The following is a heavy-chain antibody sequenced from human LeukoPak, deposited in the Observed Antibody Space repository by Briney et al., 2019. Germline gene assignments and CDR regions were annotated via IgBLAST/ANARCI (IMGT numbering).Heavy chain of an antibody. CDR1: GYSENFYG. CDR3: ARDKGYCSGGSCYGSNWFDP. V-gene: IGHV1-18*01. Sequence: ASVKVSCKTSGYSENFYGITWVRQVAGQGLEWRGWISAQHGQTEYAPNSQDRVTMTTDTYTNTAYMELRSLRSDDTAVYYCARDKGYCSGGSCYGSNWFDPWGQGTLVTVSS. D-gene: IGHD2-15*01. J-gene: IGHJ5*02. CDR2: ISAQHGQT.